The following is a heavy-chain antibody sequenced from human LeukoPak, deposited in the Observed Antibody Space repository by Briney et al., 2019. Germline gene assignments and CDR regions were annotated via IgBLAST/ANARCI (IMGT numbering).Heavy chain of an antibody. CDR3: ARVSGSGLYFKSFDP. CDR1: GDDISSSNW. J-gene: IGHJ5*01. V-gene: IGHV4-4*02. Sequence: PSGALSLTCSVSGDDISSSNWWTWVRQPPQKGLEWIGEVYHSGSTNYNPSLKSRIYMSVDKSQNRFSLRLTSVTAADTAVYFCARVSGSGLYFKSFDPWGQGILVIVSS. D-gene: IGHD3-10*01. CDR2: VYHSGST.